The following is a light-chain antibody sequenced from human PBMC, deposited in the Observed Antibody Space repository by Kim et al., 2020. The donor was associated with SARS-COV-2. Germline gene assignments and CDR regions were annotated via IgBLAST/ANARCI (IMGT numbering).Light chain of an antibody. CDR1: SSNVRYNF. V-gene: IGLV1-51*01. CDR2: DND. CDR3: GTWDTSLSAGV. J-gene: IGLJ2*01. Sequence: QSVLTQPPSVSAAPGQKVTISCSGSSSNVRYNFVSWYQQLPGTAPKLLIYDNDKRPSGIPNRFSGSKSGTSATLGITGLQTGDEADYYCGTWDTSLSAGVFGGGTQLTVL.